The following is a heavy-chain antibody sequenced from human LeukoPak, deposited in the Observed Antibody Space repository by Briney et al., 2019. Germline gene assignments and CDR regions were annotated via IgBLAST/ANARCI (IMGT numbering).Heavy chain of an antibody. J-gene: IGHJ4*02. CDR3: ARWVYSSRYCSGGSCYDVRYYFDF. D-gene: IGHD2-15*01. CDR2: IYYSGST. Sequence: SETLSLTCTVSGGSISSNNYYWGWIRQPPGKGLEWIGNIYYSGSTYYNPSLKNRVTISVDTSKSQFSLKLSSVTAADTAVYCCARWVYSSRYCSGGSCYDVRYYFDFWGQGTPVTVSS. V-gene: IGHV4-39*01. CDR1: GGSISSNNYY.